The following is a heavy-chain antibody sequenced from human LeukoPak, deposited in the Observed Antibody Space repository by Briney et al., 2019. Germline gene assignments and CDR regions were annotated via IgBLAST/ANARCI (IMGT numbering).Heavy chain of an antibody. J-gene: IGHJ4*02. V-gene: IGHV4-39*01. Sequence: PSETLSLTCTVSGGSIRSSIYYWGWIRQPPGKGLEWIGSIYYSGSTYYNPSLKSRVTISVDTSKNQFSLKVRSVTAADTAVYYCASQGGCSSGTCYSRIDYWGQGTLVTVSS. CDR1: GGSIRSSIYY. D-gene: IGHD2-15*01. CDR3: ASQGGCSSGTCYSRIDY. CDR2: IYYSGST.